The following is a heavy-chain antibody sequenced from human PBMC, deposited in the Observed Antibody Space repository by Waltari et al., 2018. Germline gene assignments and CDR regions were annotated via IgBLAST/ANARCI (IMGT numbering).Heavy chain of an antibody. CDR3: ASPIFYDSSGYYDY. J-gene: IGHJ4*02. CDR2: ISSSSSTI. Sequence: EVQLVKSGGGLVQPGGSLRLSCAASGFTFSSYSMNWVRQAPGKGLEWVSYISSSSSTIYYADSVKGRFTISRDNAKNSLYLQMNSLRAEDTAVYYCASPIFYDSSGYYDYWGQGTLVTVSS. D-gene: IGHD3-22*01. CDR1: GFTFSSYS. V-gene: IGHV3-48*01.